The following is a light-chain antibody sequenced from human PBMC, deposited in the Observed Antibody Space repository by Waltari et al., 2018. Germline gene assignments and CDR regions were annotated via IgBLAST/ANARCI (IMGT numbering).Light chain of an antibody. CDR1: QSIRSY. CDR3: QQSYSTPGT. V-gene: IGKV1-39*01. CDR2: AAS. Sequence: DIQMTQSPSSLSASVGDRVTITCRASQSIRSYLNWYQQKPGKAPKLLIYAASSLQSGVPSRFSGSGSGTDCTLTISSLQPEDFATYYCQQSYSTPGTFGQGTKVEIK. J-gene: IGKJ1*01.